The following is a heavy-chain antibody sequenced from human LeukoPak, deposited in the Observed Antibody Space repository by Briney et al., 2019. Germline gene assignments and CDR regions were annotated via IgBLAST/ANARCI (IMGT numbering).Heavy chain of an antibody. CDR1: GFTFGSYW. D-gene: IGHD1-26*01. Sequence: GGSPRLSCAAAGFTFGSYWMHWVRQAPGKGLVWVSRINGDGSSTNYADSVKGRFTISRDNAKNTLYLQMNSLRAEDTAVYYCAGGWDYFDYWGQGTMVTVSS. V-gene: IGHV3-74*01. CDR3: AGGWDYFDY. J-gene: IGHJ4*02. CDR2: INGDGSST.